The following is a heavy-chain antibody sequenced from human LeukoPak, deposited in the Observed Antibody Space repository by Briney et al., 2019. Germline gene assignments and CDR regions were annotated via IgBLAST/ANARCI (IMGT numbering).Heavy chain of an antibody. J-gene: IGHJ6*03. CDR1: GESFSGYY. Sequence: PSETLSLTCAVYGESFSGYYWSWIRQPPGKGLEWIGEINHSGSTNYNPSVKSRVTISVDTSKNQFSLKLSSVTAADTAVYYSSRGTLSVDNGGHLRERNSSSTMAAWGKGTTFTVSS. V-gene: IGHV4-34*01. CDR3: SRGTLSVDNGGHLRERNSSSTMAA. D-gene: IGHD4-23*01. CDR2: INHSGST.